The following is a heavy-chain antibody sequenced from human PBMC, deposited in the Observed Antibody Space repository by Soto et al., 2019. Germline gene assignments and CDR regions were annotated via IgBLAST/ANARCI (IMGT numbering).Heavy chain of an antibody. CDR3: ARDRTSGSWSKFDY. J-gene: IGHJ4*02. CDR2: IYYNGST. Sequence: QVLLQESGPGLMKPSQTLSLTCTVSGLSISSASYYWSWIRQHPGKGLEWVGNIYYNGSTYYSPSLKSRVTVGVDTSKNQFSLRLTSVTAADTAVYYCARDRTSGSWSKFDYWGRGTLVSVSS. CDR1: GLSISSASYY. D-gene: IGHD6-25*01. V-gene: IGHV4-31*03.